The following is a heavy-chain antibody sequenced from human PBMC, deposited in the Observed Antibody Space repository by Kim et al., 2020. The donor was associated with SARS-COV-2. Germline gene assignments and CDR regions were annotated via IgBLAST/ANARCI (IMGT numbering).Heavy chain of an antibody. CDR3: ARDQVDCSSTSCFYYYYG. Sequence: GGSLRLSCAASGFTFSSYAMHWVRQAPGKGLEWVAVISYDGSNKYYADSVKGRFTISRDNSKNTLYLQMNSLRAEDTAVYYCARDQVDCSSTSCFYYYYG. CDR2: ISYDGSNK. D-gene: IGHD2-2*01. V-gene: IGHV3-30*04. J-gene: IGHJ6*01. CDR1: GFTFSSYA.